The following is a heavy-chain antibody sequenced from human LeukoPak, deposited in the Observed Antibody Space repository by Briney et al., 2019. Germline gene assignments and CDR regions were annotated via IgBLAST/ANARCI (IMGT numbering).Heavy chain of an antibody. V-gene: IGHV1-69*06. Sequence: ASVTVSFKASVGTFISYAISWVRQAPGQGREWMGRIIPIFGTANYAQKFQGRVTITADKSTSTASMELSSLRSEDTAVYYCPRERGYCSSTSCLYYYYYMDVWGKGTTVTVSS. CDR3: PRERGYCSSTSCLYYYYYMDV. D-gene: IGHD2-2*01. CDR1: VGTFISYA. CDR2: IIPIFGTA. J-gene: IGHJ6*03.